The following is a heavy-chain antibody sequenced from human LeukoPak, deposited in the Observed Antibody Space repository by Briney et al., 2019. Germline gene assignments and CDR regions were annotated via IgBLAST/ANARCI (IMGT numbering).Heavy chain of an antibody. Sequence: ASVKVSCKASGYTFTGYYMHWVRQAPGQGLEWMGWISAYNGNTNYAQKLQGRVTMTTDTSTSTAYMELRSLRSDNTAVYYCAYGDYVNYWGQGTLVTVSS. J-gene: IGHJ4*02. V-gene: IGHV1-18*04. D-gene: IGHD4-17*01. CDR2: ISAYNGNT. CDR1: GYTFTGYY. CDR3: AYGDYVNY.